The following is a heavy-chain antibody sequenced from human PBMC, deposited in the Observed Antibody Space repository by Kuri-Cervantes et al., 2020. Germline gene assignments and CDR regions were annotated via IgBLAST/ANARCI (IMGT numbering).Heavy chain of an antibody. CDR1: GGSISSGGYS. D-gene: IGHD3-10*01. CDR3: ARGGMYYYGSGSSAGNWFDP. V-gene: IGHV4-30-2*01. CDR2: INHSGST. J-gene: IGHJ5*02. Sequence: LRLSCAVSGGSISSGGYSWSWIRQPPGKGLEWIGYINHSGSTNYNPSLKSRVTISVDTSKNQFSLKLSSVTAADTAVYYCARGGMYYYGSGSSAGNWFDPWGQGTLVTVSS.